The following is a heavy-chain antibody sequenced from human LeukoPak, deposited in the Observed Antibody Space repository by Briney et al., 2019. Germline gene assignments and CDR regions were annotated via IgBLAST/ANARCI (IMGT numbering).Heavy chain of an antibody. V-gene: IGHV4-59*02. CDR3: ARDFAGFGGGIDY. D-gene: IGHD2-15*01. CDR1: AGLVTNSY. Sequence: PSETLSLTCAVSAGLVTNSYWSWIRQPPGKGLEWIGYVHHSGSTIYNPSLKSRTIISKVTSKNVFSLKVNSVTAADTAVYYCARDFAGFGGGIDYWGQGTLVTVSS. J-gene: IGHJ4*02. CDR2: VHHSGST.